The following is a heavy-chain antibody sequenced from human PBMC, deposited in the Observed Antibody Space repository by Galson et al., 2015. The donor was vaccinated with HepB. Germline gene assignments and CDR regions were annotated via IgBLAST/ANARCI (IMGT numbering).Heavy chain of an antibody. D-gene: IGHD5-12*01. CDR3: VGGGYDNEEYFDY. Sequence: SVKVSCKVSGYTLTELSMHWVRQAPGKGLEWMGGFDPEDGETIYAQKFQGRVTMTEDTSTDTAYMELSSLRSEDTAVYYCVGGGYDNEEYFDYWGQGTLVTVSS. CDR2: FDPEDGET. J-gene: IGHJ4*02. CDR1: GYTLTELS. V-gene: IGHV1-24*01.